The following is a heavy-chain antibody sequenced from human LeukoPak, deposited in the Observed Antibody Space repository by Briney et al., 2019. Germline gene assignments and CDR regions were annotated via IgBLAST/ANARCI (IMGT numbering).Heavy chain of an antibody. CDR2: IYSSGGT. V-gene: IGHV4-59*01. CDR1: GGSISGYY. Sequence: SETLSLTCSVSGGSISGYYWSWLRQPPGKGLEWIGYIYSSGGTNYNPSLKSRVTISLDTSKNQFSLRLSSVTAADTAVYYCARDFCSGGSCYSYFHYWGQGTLVTVSS. D-gene: IGHD2-15*01. J-gene: IGHJ4*02. CDR3: ARDFCSGGSCYSYFHY.